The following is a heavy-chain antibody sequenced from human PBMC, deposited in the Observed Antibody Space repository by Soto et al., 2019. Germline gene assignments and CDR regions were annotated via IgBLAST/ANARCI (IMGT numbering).Heavy chain of an antibody. CDR1: GYTFTSYG. J-gene: IGHJ4*02. CDR2: ISAYNGNT. Sequence: ASVKVSCKASGYTFTSYGISWVRQAPGQGLEWMGWISAYNGNTNYADSVKGRFTISRDNSKNTLYLQMNSLRAEDTAVYYCARPSSGYFDYWGQGTLVTVSS. V-gene: IGHV1-18*01. CDR3: ARPSSGYFDY.